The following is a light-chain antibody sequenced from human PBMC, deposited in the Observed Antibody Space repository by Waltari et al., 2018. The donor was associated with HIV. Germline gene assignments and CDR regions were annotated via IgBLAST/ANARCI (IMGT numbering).Light chain of an antibody. CDR1: SRDVGGYNY. CDR3: SAYTSSSTRV. J-gene: IGLJ2*01. V-gene: IGLV2-14*01. CDR2: EVS. Sequence: QSALTQPASVSGSPGQSITISCTGTSRDVGGYNYVSCYQQHPGKPPKLMIYEVSNRPSGVSNRFAGAKSGNTASLPISGLQGEEEADYYCSAYTSSSTRVFGGGTKLTVL.